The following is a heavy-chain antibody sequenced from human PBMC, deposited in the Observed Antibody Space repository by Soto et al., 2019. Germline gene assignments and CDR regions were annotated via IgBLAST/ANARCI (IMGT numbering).Heavy chain of an antibody. CDR1: RFTFTNCG. CDR3: GKGRSYYYYYGVDV. D-gene: IGHD1-26*01. V-gene: IGHV3-30*18. J-gene: IGHJ6*02. Sequence: GGSLRLSCAGSRFTFTNCGMHWVRQALGKGLEWVAYISYDGNSKFYADSVKGRFTISRDDSQNTLFLQMSSLRAEDTAVYYCGKGRSYYYYYGVDVWGQGTTVTVSS. CDR2: ISYDGNSK.